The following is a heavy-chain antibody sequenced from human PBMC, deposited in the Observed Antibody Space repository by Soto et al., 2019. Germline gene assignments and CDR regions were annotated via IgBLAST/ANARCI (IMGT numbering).Heavy chain of an antibody. CDR1: SGSFRSDVYS. Sequence: SETLSLTCTVSSGSFRSDVYSWGWIRQPPGKGLEWIGSLYYTEHSFYNPSLKSRVTISVDTSKSQLSLKLNSVTAADTAVYYCAKERLREYYYDSSGYFPYYFDYWGQGTLVTVSS. J-gene: IGHJ4*02. D-gene: IGHD3-22*01. V-gene: IGHV4-39*02. CDR2: LYYTEHS. CDR3: AKERLREYYYDSSGYFPYYFDY.